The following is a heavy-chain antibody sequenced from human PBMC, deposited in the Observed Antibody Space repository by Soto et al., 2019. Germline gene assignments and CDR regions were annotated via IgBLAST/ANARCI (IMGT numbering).Heavy chain of an antibody. V-gene: IGHV1-69*06. CDR3: AGHYCSGGSCPPTHPPPEAYYFDY. D-gene: IGHD2-15*01. J-gene: IGHJ4*02. CDR2: NIPIFGTA. CDR1: GGTFSSYA. Sequence: QVQLVQSGAEVKKPGSSVKVSCKASGGTFSSYAISWVRQAPGQGLEWMGGNIPIFGTANYAQKFQGRVTITAEKSTSTAYMKLSSRRSEDTAVYYCAGHYCSGGSCPPTHPPPEAYYFDYWGQGTLVTVSS.